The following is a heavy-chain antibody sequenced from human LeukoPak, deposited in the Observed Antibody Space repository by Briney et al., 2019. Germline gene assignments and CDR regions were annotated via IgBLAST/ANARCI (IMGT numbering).Heavy chain of an antibody. CDR3: ARGNSYYDSSGAFDY. V-gene: IGHV4-59*01. J-gene: IGHJ4*02. D-gene: IGHD3-22*01. Sequence: PSATLSLTCTVSGGSISPYYWSWIRQPPGKGPEWIGYIYYSGGTNYNPSLKNRVSMSVDTSKNQFSLKLNSVTAADTAVYYCARGNSYYDSSGAFDYWGQGTLVTVSS. CDR2: IYYSGGT. CDR1: GGSISPYY.